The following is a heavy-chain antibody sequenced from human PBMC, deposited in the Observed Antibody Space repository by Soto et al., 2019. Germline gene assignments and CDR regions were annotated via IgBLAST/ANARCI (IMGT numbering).Heavy chain of an antibody. Sequence: EVQLVESGGGLVQPGGSLRLSCAASGFTFSSYSMNWVRQAPGKGLEWVSYISSSSSTIYYADSVKGRFTISRDNAKNSLYLQMNSLRAEDTAVYYCARGRSLVIVGAIKYWGQGTLVTVSS. CDR1: GFTFSSYS. V-gene: IGHV3-48*01. D-gene: IGHD1-26*01. J-gene: IGHJ4*02. CDR2: ISSSSSTI. CDR3: ARGRSLVIVGAIKY.